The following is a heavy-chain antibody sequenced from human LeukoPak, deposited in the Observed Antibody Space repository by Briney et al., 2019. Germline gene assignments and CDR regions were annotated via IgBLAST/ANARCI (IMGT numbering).Heavy chain of an antibody. CDR2: ISGSGGST. V-gene: IGHV3-23*01. Sequence: GGSLRLSCAASGFTFSSYAMSWIRQAPGKGLEWVSAISGSGGSTYYADSVKGRFTISRDNSKNTPYLQMNSLRAEDTAVYYCARGAYYDSSGYYYELHQYGMDVWGQGTTVTVSS. CDR1: GFTFSSYA. J-gene: IGHJ6*02. D-gene: IGHD3-22*01. CDR3: ARGAYYDSSGYYYELHQYGMDV.